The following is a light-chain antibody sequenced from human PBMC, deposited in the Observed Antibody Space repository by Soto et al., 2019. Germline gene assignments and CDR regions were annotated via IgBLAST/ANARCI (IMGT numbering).Light chain of an antibody. CDR1: QSVSSNY. CDR2: GAS. V-gene: IGKV3-20*01. Sequence: IVLTQSPGTLSLSPGERATLSCRAGQSVSSNYLAWYQQKPGQAPRLLIYGASSRATGIPDKFSGSGSGTDFTLTIDGLEPEDFAVYYCQQYGSSPPLTFGGGTKVDIK. CDR3: QQYGSSPPLT. J-gene: IGKJ4*01.